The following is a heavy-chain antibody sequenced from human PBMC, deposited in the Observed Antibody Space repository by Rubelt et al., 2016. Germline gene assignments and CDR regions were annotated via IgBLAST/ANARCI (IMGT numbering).Heavy chain of an antibody. D-gene: IGHD3-10*01. J-gene: IGHJ4*02. Sequence: QVQLQESGPGLVKPSQTLSLTCAVSGGSISSGGYSWSWIRQPPGKGLEWIGYIYYSGSTYYNPSLKSRVTISVDTSKNQFSLKLSSVTAADTAVYYCASLYGSGIRAFDYWGQGTLVTVSS. CDR3: ASLYGSGIRAFDY. V-gene: IGHV4-30-4*07. CDR1: GGSISSGGYS. CDR2: IYYSGST.